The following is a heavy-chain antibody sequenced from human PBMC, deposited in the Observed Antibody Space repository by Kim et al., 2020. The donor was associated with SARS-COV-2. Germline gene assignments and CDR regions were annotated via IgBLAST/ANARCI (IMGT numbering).Heavy chain of an antibody. D-gene: IGHD6-13*01. J-gene: IGHJ4*02. CDR3: ARVPVAAAGTPFDY. Sequence: QKFQGRVTMTRDTSTSTVYMEVSSLRSEDTAVYYCARVPVAAAGTPFDYWGQGTLVTVSS. V-gene: IGHV1-46*01.